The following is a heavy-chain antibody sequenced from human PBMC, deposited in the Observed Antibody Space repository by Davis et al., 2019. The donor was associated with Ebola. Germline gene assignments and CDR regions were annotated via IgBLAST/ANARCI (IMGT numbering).Heavy chain of an antibody. J-gene: IGHJ5*02. CDR2: INHSGST. CDR3: ARQGWSGYSLRHWLDP. CDR1: GGSFSGYY. D-gene: IGHD3-3*01. Sequence: SETLSLTCAVYGGSFSGYYWSWIRQSPGEGLEWIGEINHSGSTNYNPSLKSRVTISVDTSKNQFSQKLSSVTAADTAVYYCARQGWSGYSLRHWLDPWGRGTLVTVSS. V-gene: IGHV4-34*01.